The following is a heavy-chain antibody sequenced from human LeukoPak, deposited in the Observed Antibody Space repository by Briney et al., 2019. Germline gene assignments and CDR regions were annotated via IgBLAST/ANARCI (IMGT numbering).Heavy chain of an antibody. D-gene: IGHD3-10*01. J-gene: IGHJ6*02. Sequence: GGSLRLSCAASGFTFSSYAMSWVRQAPGKGLEWVSAISGSGGSTYYADSVKGRFTISRDNSKNTLYLQMNSLRAEDTAVYYCAKVQLFSQLWFGEDYGMDVWGQGTTVTVSS. V-gene: IGHV3-23*01. CDR3: AKVQLFSQLWFGEDYGMDV. CDR1: GFTFSSYA. CDR2: ISGSGGST.